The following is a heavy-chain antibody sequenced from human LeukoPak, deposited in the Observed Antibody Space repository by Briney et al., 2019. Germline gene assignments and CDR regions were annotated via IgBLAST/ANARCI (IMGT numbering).Heavy chain of an antibody. V-gene: IGHV1-69*05. CDR1: GGTFSSYA. Sequence: SVKVSCKASGGTFSSYAISWVRQAPGQGLEWMGGIIPIFGTANYAQKFQGRVTITTDESTSTAYMELSSLRSEDTALYYCARSNTYYYDSSGYYADYWGQGTLVTVSS. J-gene: IGHJ4*02. D-gene: IGHD3-22*01. CDR2: IIPIFGTA. CDR3: ARSNTYYYDSSGYYADY.